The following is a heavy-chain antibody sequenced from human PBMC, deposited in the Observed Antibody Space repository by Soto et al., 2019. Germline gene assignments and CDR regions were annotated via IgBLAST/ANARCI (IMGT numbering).Heavy chain of an antibody. Sequence: QVQLVQSGAEVKKPGASVKVSCKASGYTFTSYAMHWVRQAPGQRLEWMGWINAGNGNTKYSQKFQGRVNITRDTAASTAYMELSSLRAEDTAVYYCARDSPHYYDSSGYYNYYYYGMDVWGQGTTVTVSS. V-gene: IGHV1-3*01. D-gene: IGHD3-22*01. CDR1: GYTFTSYA. CDR2: INAGNGNT. CDR3: ARDSPHYYDSSGYYNYYYYGMDV. J-gene: IGHJ6*02.